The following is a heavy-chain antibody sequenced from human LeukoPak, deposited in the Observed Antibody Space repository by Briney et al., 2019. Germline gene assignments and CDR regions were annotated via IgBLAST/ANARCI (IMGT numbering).Heavy chain of an antibody. D-gene: IGHD2-8*01. CDR2: ISSSNSTI. CDR1: GFTFSTYS. V-gene: IGHV3-48*04. Sequence: TGGSLRLSCAASGFTFSTYSMNWVRQAPGKGLEWVSYISSSNSTIYYADSVKGRFTVSRDNAKNSLYLQLTSLRAEDTAVYYCATRYCTISACRASSYKSFDVWGKGTTVTVSS. J-gene: IGHJ6*04. CDR3: ATRYCTISACRASSYKSFDV.